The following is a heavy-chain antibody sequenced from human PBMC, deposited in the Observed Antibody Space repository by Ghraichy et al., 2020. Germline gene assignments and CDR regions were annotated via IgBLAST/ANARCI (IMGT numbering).Heavy chain of an antibody. CDR2: IKSKTDGGTT. CDR3: TTENTAMVRFYYYYYGMDV. D-gene: IGHD5-18*01. J-gene: IGHJ6*02. Sequence: GGSLRLSCAASGFTFSNAWMNWVRQAPGKGLEWVGRIKSKTDGGTTDYAAPVKGRFTISRDDSKNTLYLQMNSLKTEDTAVYYCTTENTAMVRFYYYYYGMDVWGQGTTVTVSS. V-gene: IGHV3-15*07. CDR1: GFTFSNAW.